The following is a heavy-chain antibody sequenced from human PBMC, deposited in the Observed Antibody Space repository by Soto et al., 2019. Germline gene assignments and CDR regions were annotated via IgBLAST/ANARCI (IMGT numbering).Heavy chain of an antibody. CDR2: INHSGST. D-gene: IGHD5-12*01. J-gene: IGHJ6*03. CDR1: GGSFSGYY. Sequence: TSETLSLTCAVYGGSFSGYYWSWIRQPPGKGLEWIGEINHSGSTNYNPSLKSRVTISVDTSKNQFSLKLSPVTAADTAVYYCARGRGGAVACYYYMDVWGKGTTVTVSS. V-gene: IGHV4-34*01. CDR3: ARGRGGAVACYYYMDV.